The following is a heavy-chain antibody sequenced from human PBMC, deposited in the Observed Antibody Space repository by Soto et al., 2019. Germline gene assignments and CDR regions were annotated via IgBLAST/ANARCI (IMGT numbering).Heavy chain of an antibody. CDR3: AGRQQNYYYYGMDV. CDR1: GISISTYA. CDR2: ISQDGSVT. J-gene: IGHJ6*02. D-gene: IGHD6-13*01. V-gene: IGHV3-30*03. Sequence: QVQLVESGGGVVQPGRSLTVSCAASGISISTYAMHWVRQAPGKGLEWVAVISQDGSVTYYADSVKGRFTISRDNPKNTLFLQRNSLGADDTAVYYCAGRQQNYYYYGMDVWGQGTTVTVSS.